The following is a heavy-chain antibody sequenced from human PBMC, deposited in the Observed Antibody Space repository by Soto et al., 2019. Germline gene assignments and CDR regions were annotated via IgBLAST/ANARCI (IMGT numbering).Heavy chain of an antibody. CDR1: GFTFSSYS. D-gene: IGHD6-6*01. V-gene: IGHV3-21*01. CDR3: ARDTPYSSSRDFDY. Sequence: EVQLVESGGGLVKPGGSLRLSCAASGFTFSSYSMNWVRQAPGKGLEWVSPISSSSSYIYYAASVKGRFTISRDNARNSLYLQMNSLRAEDTAVYYCARDTPYSSSRDFDYWGQGTLVTVSS. CDR2: ISSSSSYI. J-gene: IGHJ4*02.